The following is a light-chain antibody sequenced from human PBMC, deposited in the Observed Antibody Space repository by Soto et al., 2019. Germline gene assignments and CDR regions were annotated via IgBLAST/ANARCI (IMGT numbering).Light chain of an antibody. CDR2: DTI. V-gene: IGLV7-46*01. J-gene: IGLJ3*02. CDR3: LLVYSDTWV. CDR1: TGAVTSGHF. Sequence: QAVVTQEPSLTVSPGGTVTLTCASSTGAVTSGHFSYWFQQRPGRAPTTLIYDTINRHSWTPARFSGSLLGGKAALTLSGAQPEDEAEYYCLLVYSDTWVFGGGTKVTVL.